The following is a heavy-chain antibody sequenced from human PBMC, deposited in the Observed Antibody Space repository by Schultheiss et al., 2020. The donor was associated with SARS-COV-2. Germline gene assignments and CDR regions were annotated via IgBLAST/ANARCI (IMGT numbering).Heavy chain of an antibody. CDR3: ARHVAYPSRWFDP. J-gene: IGHJ5*02. D-gene: IGHD6-13*01. V-gene: IGHV3-15*01. CDR1: GFTFSNAW. Sequence: GGSLRLSCAASGFTFSNAWMSWVRQAPGKGLEWVGRIKSKTDGGTTDYAAPVKGRFTISRDDSKNTLYLQMNSLKTEDTAVYYCARHVAYPSRWFDPWGQGTLVTVSS. CDR2: IKSKTDGGTT.